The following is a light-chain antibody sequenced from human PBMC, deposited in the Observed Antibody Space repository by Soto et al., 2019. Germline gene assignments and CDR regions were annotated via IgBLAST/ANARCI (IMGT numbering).Light chain of an antibody. Sequence: DIQLTQSPSSLSASVGDRVTITCRASQGISNYLAWYQQKPGKIPKLLIYKASTLKSGVPSRFSGSGSGTEFTLTIISLQPDDFATYYCQHYNSYSEAFGQGTKVDIK. CDR2: KAS. J-gene: IGKJ1*01. CDR1: QGISNY. V-gene: IGKV1-5*03. CDR3: QHYNSYSEA.